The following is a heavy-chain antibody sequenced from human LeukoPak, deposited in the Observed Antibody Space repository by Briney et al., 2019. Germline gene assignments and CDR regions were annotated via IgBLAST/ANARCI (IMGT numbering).Heavy chain of an antibody. V-gene: IGHV4-61*02. CDR3: ARTEYYDFWSGYYGAFDI. CDR2: IYTSGST. J-gene: IGHJ3*02. CDR1: GGSISSGSYY. Sequence: PSQTLFLTCTVSGGSISSGSYYWSWIRQPAGKGLEWIGRIYTSGSTNYNPSLKSRVTISVDTSKNQFSLKLSSVTAADTAVYYCARTEYYDFWSGYYGAFDIWGQGTMVTVSS. D-gene: IGHD3-3*01.